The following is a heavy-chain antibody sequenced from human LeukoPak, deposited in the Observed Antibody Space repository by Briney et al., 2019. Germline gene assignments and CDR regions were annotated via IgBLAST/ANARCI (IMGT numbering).Heavy chain of an antibody. V-gene: IGHV4-61*02. CDR1: GGSISSGSYY. Sequence: PSETLSLTCTVSGGSISSGSYYWSWIWQPAGKGLEWIGRMYTSGSTNYNPSLKSRVTISVDTSKNQFSLNLSSVTAADTAVYYCARGASSSAAIGYYYYYMDVWGKGTTVTVSS. CDR3: ARGASSSAAIGYYYYYMDV. J-gene: IGHJ6*03. D-gene: IGHD3-16*01. CDR2: MYTSGST.